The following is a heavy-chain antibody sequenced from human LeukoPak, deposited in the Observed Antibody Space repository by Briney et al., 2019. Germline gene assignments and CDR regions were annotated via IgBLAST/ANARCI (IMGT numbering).Heavy chain of an antibody. CDR3: VRVRWPQANGDV. D-gene: IGHD4-23*01. J-gene: IGHJ6*02. CDR1: GGSFTDYY. Sequence: SETLSLTCAVYGGSFTDYYWNWIRQSPEKGLEWIGEINHSGNTNYNPSLESRVAISVDTSNKQFSLRLSSVTAADTAVYYCVRVRWPQANGDVWGQGTTVTVSS. V-gene: IGHV4-34*01. CDR2: INHSGNT.